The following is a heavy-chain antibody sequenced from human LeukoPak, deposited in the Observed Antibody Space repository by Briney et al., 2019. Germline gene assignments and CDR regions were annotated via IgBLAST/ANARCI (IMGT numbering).Heavy chain of an antibody. J-gene: IGHJ4*02. Sequence: GGSLRLSCSVSGFTFSTYAMHWVRQVPVKGLEWVAVISYDGGNKYYADSVKGRFTISRDNSKNTLYLQMNSLRAEDTAVYYCAKDARPSSSWYTEREIDYWGQGTLVTVSS. V-gene: IGHV3-30-3*01. D-gene: IGHD6-13*01. CDR3: AKDARPSSSWYTEREIDY. CDR1: GFTFSTYA. CDR2: ISYDGGNK.